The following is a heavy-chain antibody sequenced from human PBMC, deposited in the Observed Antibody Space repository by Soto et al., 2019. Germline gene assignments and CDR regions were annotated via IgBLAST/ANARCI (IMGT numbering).Heavy chain of an antibody. CDR2: IYWDHDK. V-gene: IGHV2-5*02. CDR3: AHLPTYYQYDWFDP. CDR1: GFSLTTRGVG. Sequence: QITLKESGPTLVKPTQTLTLTCTFSGFSLTTRGVGVGWIRQPPGKALECLALIYWDHDKRYSPSLQSRLSITKDPPKDQVVLPITNVDPVDTATYYCAHLPTYYQYDWFDPWGQGTLVSVSS. J-gene: IGHJ5*02. D-gene: IGHD3-16*01.